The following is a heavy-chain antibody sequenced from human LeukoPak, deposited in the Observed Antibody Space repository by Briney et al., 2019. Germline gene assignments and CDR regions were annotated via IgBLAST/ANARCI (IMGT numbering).Heavy chain of an antibody. CDR3: ARANVLGQTSHAFDI. CDR2: INPNSGGT. J-gene: IGHJ3*02. CDR1: GYTFTGYY. V-gene: IGHV1-2*06. Sequence: ASVKVSCKASGYTFTGYYMHWVRQAPGQGLEWMGRINPNSGGTNYAQKFQGRVTMTRDTSISTAYMELSRLRSDDTAVYYCARANVLGQTSHAFDIWGQGTMVTVSS. D-gene: IGHD1-1*01.